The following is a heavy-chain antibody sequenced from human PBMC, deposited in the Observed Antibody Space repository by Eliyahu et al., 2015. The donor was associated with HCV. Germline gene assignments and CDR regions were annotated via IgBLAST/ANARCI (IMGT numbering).Heavy chain of an antibody. J-gene: IGHJ5*02. CDR1: GFSFSDYT. D-gene: IGHD3-3*01. CDR3: ARGFTIIDRWFAP. Sequence: EVQVMESGGGLVKPGXSLRLXCAASGFSFSDYTMNWVRQAPGKGLEWVSSISGSGSYIFYADSLKGRFTISRDNAKNLLYLQMHSLRAEDTAVYYCARGFTIIDRWFAPWGQGTLVTVSS. V-gene: IGHV3-21*02. CDR2: ISGSGSYI.